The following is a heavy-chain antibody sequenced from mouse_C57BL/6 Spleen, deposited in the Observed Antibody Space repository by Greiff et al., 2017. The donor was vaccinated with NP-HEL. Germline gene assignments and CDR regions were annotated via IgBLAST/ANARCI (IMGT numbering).Heavy chain of an antibody. Sequence: VHVKQSGPELVKPGASVKISCKASGYTFTDYYMNWVKQSHGKSLEWIGDINPNNGGTSYNQKFKGKATLTVDKSSSTAYMELRSLTSEDSAVYYCASYYGAYWGQGTLVTVSA. CDR3: ASYYGAY. V-gene: IGHV1-26*01. D-gene: IGHD1-1*01. CDR1: GYTFTDYY. CDR2: INPNNGGT. J-gene: IGHJ3*01.